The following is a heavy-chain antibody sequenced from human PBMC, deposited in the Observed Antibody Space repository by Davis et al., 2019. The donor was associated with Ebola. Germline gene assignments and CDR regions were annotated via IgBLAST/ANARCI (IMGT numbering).Heavy chain of an antibody. J-gene: IGHJ3*02. CDR3: ATLRRTITGMDDGFDI. Sequence: GSLKISCKDSGFRFSSHWIAWVRQMPGKGLEWMGIIFTGDSDTRYSPSFRGQVTISADKSFKTAFLHWSSLKASDTAMYYCATLRRTITGMDDGFDIWGQGTMVTVSS. CDR2: IFTGDSDT. CDR1: GFRFSSHW. V-gene: IGHV5-51*01. D-gene: IGHD2-8*02.